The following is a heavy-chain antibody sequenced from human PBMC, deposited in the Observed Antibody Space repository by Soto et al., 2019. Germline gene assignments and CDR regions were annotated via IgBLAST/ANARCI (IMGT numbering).Heavy chain of an antibody. CDR1: GFTFVSYW. Sequence: EVQLVESGGGLVQPGGSQRLSCATSGFTFVSYWMHWVRQAPGKGLVWVSRINSDGSTISYADSVKGRFSISRDNTKNTLYLQMNSLRDEDAAVYYCSRTPSGDNLAYYSHYYMDVWGKGTTVTVSS. CDR2: INSDGSTI. D-gene: IGHD2-15*01. V-gene: IGHV3-74*01. J-gene: IGHJ6*03. CDR3: SRTPSGDNLAYYSHYYMDV.